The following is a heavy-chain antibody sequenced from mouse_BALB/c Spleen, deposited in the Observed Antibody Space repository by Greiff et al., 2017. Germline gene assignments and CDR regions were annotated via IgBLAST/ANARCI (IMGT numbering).Heavy chain of an antibody. V-gene: IGHV2-9*02. Sequence: VKLVESGPGLVAPSQSLSITCTVSGFSLTSYGVHWVRQPPGKGLEWLGVIWAGGSTNYNSALMSRLSISKDNSKSQVFLKMNSLQTDDTAMYYCARDSRNWDLYYFDYWGQGTTLTVSS. D-gene: IGHD4-1*01. CDR3: ARDSRNWDLYYFDY. CDR2: IWAGGST. J-gene: IGHJ2*01. CDR1: GFSLTSYG.